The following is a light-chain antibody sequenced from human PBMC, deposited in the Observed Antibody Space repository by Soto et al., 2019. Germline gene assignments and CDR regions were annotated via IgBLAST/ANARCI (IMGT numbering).Light chain of an antibody. CDR1: QSVRSRF. J-gene: IGKJ5*01. CDR2: GAS. CDR3: QQYGSSKIT. Sequence: EIVLTQSPGTLALSPGERATLSCRASQSVRSRFLAWYQQRPGQAPSLLIYGASNRATGIPDRFSGSGSGTDFTLTISRLEPEDFAVYYCQQYGSSKITFGQGTQLEIK. V-gene: IGKV3-20*01.